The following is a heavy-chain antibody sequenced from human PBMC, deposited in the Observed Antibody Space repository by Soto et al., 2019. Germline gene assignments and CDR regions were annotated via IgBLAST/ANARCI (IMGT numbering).Heavy chain of an antibody. V-gene: IGHV2-5*02. D-gene: IGHD3-9*01. Sequence: QITLKESGPTLVKPTQTLTLTCTFSGFSLDTRGVGVGWIRQPPGKTLEWLALIYWDDDKRYSPSLNSRLTITKDTSNNQVVLRMTNVDPVDTATYYCAHIFDFDWVWAFEYWGQGALVTVSS. CDR3: AHIFDFDWVWAFEY. CDR2: IYWDDDK. J-gene: IGHJ4*02. CDR1: GFSLDTRGVG.